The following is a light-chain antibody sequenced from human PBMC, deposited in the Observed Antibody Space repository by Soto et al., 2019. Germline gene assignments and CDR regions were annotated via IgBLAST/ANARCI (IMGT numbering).Light chain of an antibody. J-gene: IGKJ5*01. CDR2: GAS. CDR1: QSVSSSY. V-gene: IGKV3-20*01. CDR3: EQHRRPSFT. Sequence: EIVLTQSPGTLSVSPGERATLSCRASQSVSSSYVAWYQQTRDQAPRLRIDGASSRATATPDRFSGSGSGTDCNLTITRLEPEDLGVYYCEQHRRPSFTFGQGTRVEIK.